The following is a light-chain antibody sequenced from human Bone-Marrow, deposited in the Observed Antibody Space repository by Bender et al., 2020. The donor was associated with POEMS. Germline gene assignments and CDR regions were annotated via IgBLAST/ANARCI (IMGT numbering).Light chain of an antibody. J-gene: IGLJ3*02. Sequence: VLTQPPSVSVAPGQRVTISCTGSSSNIGAVYDVHWYQRLPGTAPKLLIFGNSNRPSGVPDRFSGSKSGTSASLAITGLRADDEADYYCQSYDTSLSAWVFGGGTKLTVL. CDR3: QSYDTSLSAWV. CDR2: GNS. CDR1: SSNIGAVYD. V-gene: IGLV1-40*01.